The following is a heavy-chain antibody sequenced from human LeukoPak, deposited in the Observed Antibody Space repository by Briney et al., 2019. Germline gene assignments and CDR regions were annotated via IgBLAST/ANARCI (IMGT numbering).Heavy chain of an antibody. J-gene: IGHJ4*02. Sequence: GGSLRLSCAASGFTVSSNYMSWVRQAPGKGLEWVSVIYSGGSTYYADSVKGRFTISRDNPKNSLYLQMNSLRAEDTAVYYCARAHPSYDFWSGYYPMVYWGQGTLVTVSS. CDR2: IYSGGST. CDR3: ARAHPSYDFWSGYYPMVY. D-gene: IGHD3-3*01. V-gene: IGHV3-53*01. CDR1: GFTVSSNY.